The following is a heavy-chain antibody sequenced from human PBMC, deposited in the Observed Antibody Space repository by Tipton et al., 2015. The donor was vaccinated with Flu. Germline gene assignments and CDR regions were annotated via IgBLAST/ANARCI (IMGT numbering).Heavy chain of an antibody. CDR1: GLNASDNY. CDR2: IFTGGKT. Sequence: SLRLFCVASGLNASDNYMSWVRQGPGKGLEWLAIIFTGGKTYYADSVRGRFIISRDISKNTVYLQMRSLRVEDMAIYYCVRDPGDSRLDVWGQGTLVTVSS. CDR3: VRDPGDSRLDV. D-gene: IGHD2-21*02. V-gene: IGHV3-53*01. J-gene: IGHJ4*02.